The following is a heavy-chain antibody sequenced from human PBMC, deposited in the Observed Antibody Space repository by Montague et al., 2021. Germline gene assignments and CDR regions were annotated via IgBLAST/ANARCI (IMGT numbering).Heavy chain of an antibody. CDR3: ARRMGFVVVTEHDAFDI. Sequence: SETLSLTCTVSGGSISSTSYYWGWIRHPPGTGLEWIGSIYYSGSTYYNPSLKSRVTISADTSKNQFSLRLRSVTAADTAVYYCARRMGFVVVTEHDAFDIWGQGTMVTVSS. D-gene: IGHD2-21*02. CDR1: GGSISSTSYY. CDR2: IYYSGST. J-gene: IGHJ3*02. V-gene: IGHV4-39*01.